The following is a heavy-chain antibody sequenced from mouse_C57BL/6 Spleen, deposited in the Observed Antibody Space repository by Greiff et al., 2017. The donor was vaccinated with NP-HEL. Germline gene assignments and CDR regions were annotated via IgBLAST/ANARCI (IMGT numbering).Heavy chain of an antibody. CDR1: GFNIKNNY. J-gene: IGHJ4*01. V-gene: IGHV14-3*01. Sequence: EVQLQQSVAELVRPGASVKLSCTASGFNIKNNYMHWVKQRPEQGLEWIGRIDPANGNTKYAPKFQGKATITADTSSNTAYLQLSSLTSDDTAVYYCARCDNCFCYAIDYWGQGTSVTVSS. D-gene: IGHD1-3*01. CDR2: IDPANGNT. CDR3: ARCDNCFCYAIDY.